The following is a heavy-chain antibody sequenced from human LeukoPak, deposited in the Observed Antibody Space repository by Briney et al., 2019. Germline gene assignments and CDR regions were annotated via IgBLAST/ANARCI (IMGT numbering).Heavy chain of an antibody. CDR2: ISGSGGST. Sequence: PVGSLRLSCAASGFTFSSYAMSWVRQAPGKGLEWVSAISGSGGSTYYADSVKGRFTISRDNSKNTLYLQMNSLRAEDTAVYYCAKASLRWMEGGGYFDYWGQGTLVTVSS. J-gene: IGHJ4*02. D-gene: IGHD4-23*01. CDR1: GFTFSSYA. V-gene: IGHV3-23*01. CDR3: AKASLRWMEGGGYFDY.